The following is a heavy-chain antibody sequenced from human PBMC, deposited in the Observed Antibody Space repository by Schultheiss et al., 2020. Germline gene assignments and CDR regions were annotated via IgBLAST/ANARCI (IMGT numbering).Heavy chain of an antibody. V-gene: IGHV3-21*01. CDR1: GFTFSSYS. CDR2: ISSSSSYI. D-gene: IGHD4-17*01. J-gene: IGHJ5*02. Sequence: GSLRLSCAASGFTFSSYSMNWVRQAPGKGLEWVSSISSSSSYIYYADSVKGRFTISRDNAKNSLYLQMNNLRAEDTAVYYCARVGDYGDPYNWFDPWGQGTLVTVSS. CDR3: ARVGDYGDPYNWFDP.